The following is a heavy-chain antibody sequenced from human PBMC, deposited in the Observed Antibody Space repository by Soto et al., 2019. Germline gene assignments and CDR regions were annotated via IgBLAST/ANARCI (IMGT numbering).Heavy chain of an antibody. Sequence: QVQLVESGGGVVQPGRSLRLSCAASGFTFSSYGMHWVRQAPGKGLEWVAVISYDGSYKYYADSVKGRFTISRDNSKNTLYLQMNSLRDEDTAVYYCAKEVWSGPMDVWGQGTTVTVSS. CDR3: AKEVWSGPMDV. CDR1: GFTFSSYG. V-gene: IGHV3-30*18. CDR2: ISYDGSYK. D-gene: IGHD3-3*01. J-gene: IGHJ6*02.